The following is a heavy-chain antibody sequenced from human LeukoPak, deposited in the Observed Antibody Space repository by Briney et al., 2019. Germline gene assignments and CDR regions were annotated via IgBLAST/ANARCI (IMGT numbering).Heavy chain of an antibody. CDR2: IYTSGST. Sequence: SETLSLTCTVSGGSINSGNYYWNWIRQPAGKGLEWIGRIYTSGSTNYNPSLKSRVTMSVDTSKNQFSLKLSSVTAADTAVYYCARDSYYYDSSGYYYVFDLWGRGTLVTVSS. V-gene: IGHV4-61*02. CDR3: ARDSYYYDSSGYYYVFDL. D-gene: IGHD3-22*01. CDR1: GGSINSGNYY. J-gene: IGHJ2*01.